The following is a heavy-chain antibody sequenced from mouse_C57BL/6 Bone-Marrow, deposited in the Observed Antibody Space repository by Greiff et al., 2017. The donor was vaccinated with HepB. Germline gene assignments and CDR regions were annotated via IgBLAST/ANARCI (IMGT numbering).Heavy chain of an antibody. CDR2: ISNLAYSI. V-gene: IGHV5-15*01. D-gene: IGHD1-1*01. J-gene: IGHJ4*01. CDR1: GFTFSDYG. CDR3: ARSSTYYGSSSYAMDY. Sequence: EVQLVESGGGLVQPGGSLKLSCAASGFTFSDYGMAWVRQAPRKGPEWVAFISNLAYSIYYADTVTGRFTISRENAKNTLYLERSSLRSEDTAMYYCARSSTYYGSSSYAMDYWGQGTSVTVSS.